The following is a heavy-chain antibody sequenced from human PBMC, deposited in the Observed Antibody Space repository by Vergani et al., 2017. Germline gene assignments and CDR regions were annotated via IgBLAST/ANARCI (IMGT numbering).Heavy chain of an antibody. Sequence: QVQLVQSGAEVKKPGASVKVSCKASGYTFTGYYMHWVRQAPGQGLEWMGWINPNSGGTNYAQKFQGRVTMTRDTSISTAYMELSRLRSEDTAVYYCASATGYCSSTSCYNFDYWGQGTLVTVSS. CDR1: GYTFTGYY. CDR3: ASATGYCSSTSCYNFDY. J-gene: IGHJ4*02. D-gene: IGHD2-2*01. V-gene: IGHV1-2*02. CDR2: INPNSGGT.